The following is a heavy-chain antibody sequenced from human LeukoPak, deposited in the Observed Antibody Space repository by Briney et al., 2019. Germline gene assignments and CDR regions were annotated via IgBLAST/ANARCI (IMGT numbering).Heavy chain of an antibody. CDR3: ARRTDRSAWSTYFDY. D-gene: IGHD6-19*01. CDR1: GGSISTSSYY. Sequence: TSXXXXLTCSVSGGSISTSSYYWDWIRQPPGKGLEWIGSLYYSGSTYYNPSLKGRVTICGDTDKNQFSLNLGSVTAADTAVYYCARRTDRSAWSTYFDYWGQGTLVTVSS. CDR2: LYYSGST. V-gene: IGHV4-39*01. J-gene: IGHJ4*02.